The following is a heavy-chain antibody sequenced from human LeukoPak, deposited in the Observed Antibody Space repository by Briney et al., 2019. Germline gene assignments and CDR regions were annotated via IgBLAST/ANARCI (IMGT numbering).Heavy chain of an antibody. J-gene: IGHJ4*02. CDR3: ARPHDYSLYYFDY. V-gene: IGHV3-30*03. Sequence: AGGSLRLSCAASGFTFNSYGMHWVRQAPGKGLEWVAFISDDGSNKYHADSVKGRFTISRDNSKNTLYLQMNSLRAEDTAVYYCARPHDYSLYYFDYWGQGTLVTVSS. CDR2: ISDDGSNK. D-gene: IGHD4-11*01. CDR1: GFTFNSYG.